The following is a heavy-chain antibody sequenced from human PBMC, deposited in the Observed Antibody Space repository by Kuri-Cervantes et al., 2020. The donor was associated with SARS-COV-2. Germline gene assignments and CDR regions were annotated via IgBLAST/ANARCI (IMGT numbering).Heavy chain of an antibody. CDR3: ARDMTFDEYGDYFYYYMDV. V-gene: IGHV3-23*01. D-gene: IGHD3-16*01. J-gene: IGHJ6*03. CDR1: GFTFNNYV. CDR2: ISGNDGRT. Sequence: GGSLRLSCAASGFTFNNYVMTWVRQAPGKGLGWVSTISGNDGRTFYADSVRGRFTVSRDNSKNTLYLEMDGLRPEDTAVYYCARDMTFDEYGDYFYYYMDVWGKGTTVTVSS.